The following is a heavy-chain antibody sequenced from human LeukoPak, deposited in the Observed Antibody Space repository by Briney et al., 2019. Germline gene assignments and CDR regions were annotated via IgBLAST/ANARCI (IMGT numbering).Heavy chain of an antibody. CDR1: GYSISSSYY. V-gene: IGHV4-4*07. CDR3: ARGCSSTSCGYNYYYYMDV. D-gene: IGHD2-2*01. CDR2: IYTSGST. J-gene: IGHJ6*03. Sequence: SETLSLTCAVSGYSISSSYYWSWIRQPAGKGLEWIGRIYTSGSTNYNPSLKSRVTMSVDTSKNQFSLKLSSVTAADTAVYYCARGCSSTSCGYNYYYYMDVWGKGTTVTVSS.